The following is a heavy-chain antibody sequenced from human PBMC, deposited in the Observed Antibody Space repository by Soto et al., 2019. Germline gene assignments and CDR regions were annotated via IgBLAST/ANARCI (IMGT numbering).Heavy chain of an antibody. D-gene: IGHD1-1*01. CDR3: ARTNDTTGTNSGAYGLDI. J-gene: IGHJ3*02. CDR2: IYYSGT. Sequence: SETLSLTCAVSGGSISSGGYSWSWIRQPPGKGLEWIAYIYYSGTSYNPSLKSRVSISLETSKNQFSLKLSSVTAADTAVYYCARTNDTTGTNSGAYGLDIWRQGTMVP. V-gene: IGHV4-61*08. CDR1: GGSISSGGYS.